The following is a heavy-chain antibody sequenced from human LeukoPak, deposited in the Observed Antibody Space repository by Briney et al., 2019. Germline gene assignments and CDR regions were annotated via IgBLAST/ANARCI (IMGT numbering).Heavy chain of an antibody. D-gene: IGHD3-22*01. CDR2: IYTSGST. Sequence: SETLSLTCTVSGGSISSSNYYWSWIRQPAGKGLEWIGRIYTSGSTNYNPSLKGRVTISVDTSKNQFSLKLSSVTAADTAVYYCARARVPYYYDSSGYFDYWGQGTLVTVSS. CDR3: ARARVPYYYDSSGYFDY. CDR1: GGSISSSNYY. V-gene: IGHV4-61*02. J-gene: IGHJ4*02.